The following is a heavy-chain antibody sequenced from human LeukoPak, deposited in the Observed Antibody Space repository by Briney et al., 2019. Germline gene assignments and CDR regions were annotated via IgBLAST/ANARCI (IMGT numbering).Heavy chain of an antibody. CDR2: IIPIIGIA. D-gene: IGHD5-12*01. CDR3: ATIVDTRAFDI. V-gene: IGHV1-69*02. Sequence: GASVKVSCKAYGGTFSSYTISWVRQAPGQGLEWMGRIIPIIGIANYAQKFQGRVTITADKSTSTAYMELSSLRSEDTAVYYRATIVDTRAFDIWGQGTMVTVSS. CDR1: GGTFSSYT. J-gene: IGHJ3*02.